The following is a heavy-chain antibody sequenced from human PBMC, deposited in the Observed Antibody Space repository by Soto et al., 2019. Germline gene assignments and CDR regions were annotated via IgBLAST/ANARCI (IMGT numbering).Heavy chain of an antibody. V-gene: IGHV1-3*01. Sequence: ASVKVSSKAPGYTFSFYVVQWVRQAPGQRLEWMGWVNAGSGNTRYSEKFQGRVTMTRDTSASTAYMELSSLRSEDTAVYYCERTFDYTAMDVWGQGTTVTVSS. CDR1: GYTFSFYV. CDR2: VNAGSGNT. J-gene: IGHJ6*02. D-gene: IGHD4-4*01. CDR3: ERTFDYTAMDV.